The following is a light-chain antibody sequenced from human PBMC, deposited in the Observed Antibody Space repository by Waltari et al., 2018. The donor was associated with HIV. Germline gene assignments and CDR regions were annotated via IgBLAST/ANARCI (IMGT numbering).Light chain of an antibody. V-gene: IGKV1-39*01. J-gene: IGKJ4*01. Sequence: DIQMTQSPSSLSASVGGRVTITCRASQTINNYLNWYQQKPGKAPNLLIYGASSLQSWVPARFSCGGSGTDFTLPITGLQPGDFATYYCQQADSTPHTFCWGTKVEIK. CDR1: QTINNY. CDR3: QQADSTPHT. CDR2: GAS.